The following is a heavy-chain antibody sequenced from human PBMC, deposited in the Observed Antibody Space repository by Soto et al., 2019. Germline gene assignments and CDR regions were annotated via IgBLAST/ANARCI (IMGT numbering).Heavy chain of an antibody. V-gene: IGHV3-7*01. CDR1: GFTFSSYC. Sequence: PGGSLRLSCAASGFTFSSYCMSWVRQAPGKGLEWVAAIREGGSEKYYVDSVKGRFTISRDNAKNSLYLQMNSLRAEDTAVYYCARDRSLLRYCSTTSCPKPYYYYYYMDVWGKGTTVTVSS. CDR2: IREGGSEK. J-gene: IGHJ6*03. CDR3: ARDRSLLRYCSTTSCPKPYYYYYYMDV. D-gene: IGHD2-2*01.